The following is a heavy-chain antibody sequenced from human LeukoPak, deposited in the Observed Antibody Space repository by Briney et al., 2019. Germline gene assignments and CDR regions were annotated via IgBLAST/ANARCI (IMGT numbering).Heavy chain of an antibody. CDR2: IWYDGSNK. D-gene: IGHD2-2*01. V-gene: IGHV3-33*01. Sequence: PGGSLRLSCAASGFTFSRYGMHWVRQAPGKGLEWVAVIWYDGSNKYYADSVKGRFTISRDNSKNTLYLQMNSLRAEDTAVYYCARDLLFDVVVPAAMPDDYWGQGTLVTVSS. CDR1: GFTFSRYG. CDR3: ARDLLFDVVVPAAMPDDY. J-gene: IGHJ4*02.